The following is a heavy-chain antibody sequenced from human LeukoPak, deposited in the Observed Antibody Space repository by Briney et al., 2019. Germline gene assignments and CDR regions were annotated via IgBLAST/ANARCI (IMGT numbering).Heavy chain of an antibody. Sequence: GGSLRLSCAASGFTFSTYWMSWVRQAPGKGLEWVANIKQDGSEKNYVESVKGRFTISRDNAKNSLYLQMNSLRAEDTAVYYCARDGEYYDSSGYLDYWGQGTLVTVSS. CDR2: IKQDGSEK. V-gene: IGHV3-7*01. D-gene: IGHD3-22*01. CDR3: ARDGEYYDSSGYLDY. CDR1: GFTFSTYW. J-gene: IGHJ4*02.